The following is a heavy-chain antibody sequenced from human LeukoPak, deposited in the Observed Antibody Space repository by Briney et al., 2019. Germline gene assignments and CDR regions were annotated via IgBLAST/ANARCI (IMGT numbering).Heavy chain of an antibody. D-gene: IGHD1-1*01. V-gene: IGHV4-59*08. J-gene: IGHJ4*02. CDR2: IPYTAST. CDR3: VRGGRRYHS. CDR1: GGSISRYY. Sequence: SETLSLTCNVSGGSISRYYWSWIRQSPGKGLEWIGYIPYTASTKYNPSLKSRVTISVDTSKNHVSLKLTSVTAADTAVYYCVRGGRRYHSWGQGTLVTVSS.